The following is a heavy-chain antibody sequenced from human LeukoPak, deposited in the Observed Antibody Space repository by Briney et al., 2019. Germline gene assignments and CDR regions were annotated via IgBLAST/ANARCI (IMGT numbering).Heavy chain of an antibody. J-gene: IGHJ4*02. CDR3: ATDLPVAYYFDY. V-gene: IGHV3-66*01. D-gene: IGHD6-19*01. Sequence: PGGSLSLSCAASGFTVSSNYMSWVRQAPGKGLEWVAVIYSGGSTYYADSVKGRFTISRDNSKNTLYLQMNSLSAEDTAVYYCATDLPVAYYFDYWGQGTLVTVSS. CDR2: IYSGGST. CDR1: GFTVSSNY.